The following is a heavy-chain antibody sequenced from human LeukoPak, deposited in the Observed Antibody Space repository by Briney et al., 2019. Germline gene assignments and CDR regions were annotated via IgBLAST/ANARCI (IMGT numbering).Heavy chain of an antibody. J-gene: IGHJ4*02. CDR2: FDPEDGET. CDR3: ATDRILAYDILTGYFYFDY. D-gene: IGHD3-9*01. Sequence: ASVKVSCKVSGYTLTELSMHWVRQAPGKGLEWMGGFDPEDGETIYAQKFQGRVTMNEDTSTDTAYMELSSLRSEDTAVYYCATDRILAYDILTGYFYFDYWGQGTLVTVSS. CDR1: GYTLTELS. V-gene: IGHV1-24*01.